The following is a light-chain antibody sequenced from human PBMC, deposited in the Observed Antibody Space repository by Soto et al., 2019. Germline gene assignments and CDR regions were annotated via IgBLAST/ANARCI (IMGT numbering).Light chain of an antibody. CDR3: QQYGSSPLT. CDR2: DTS. Sequence: EIVMTQSPATLSVSPGERATLSCRASQSVSHKLAWYQQKPGQAPRLLIYDTSIRATGIPARFSGSGSGTDFTLTISRLEPEDFAVYYCQQYGSSPLTFGGGTKVDIK. J-gene: IGKJ4*01. V-gene: IGKV3-20*01. CDR1: QSVSHK.